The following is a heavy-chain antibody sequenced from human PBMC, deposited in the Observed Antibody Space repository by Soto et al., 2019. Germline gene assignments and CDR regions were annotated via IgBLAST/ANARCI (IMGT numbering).Heavy chain of an antibody. CDR3: ARGGVPAALAM. D-gene: IGHD3-10*01. Sequence: EVQLVESGGGLDQPGGSLRLSCAVSGFTLSHYYMHWARQAPGKGLVWVSHINGDGSSTNYADSVKGRFTISRDNAKNTLYLQLTSLRVEDTAVYFCARGGVPAALAMWGEGTMVPVSS. V-gene: IGHV3-74*01. J-gene: IGHJ3*02. CDR2: INGDGSST. CDR1: GFTLSHYY.